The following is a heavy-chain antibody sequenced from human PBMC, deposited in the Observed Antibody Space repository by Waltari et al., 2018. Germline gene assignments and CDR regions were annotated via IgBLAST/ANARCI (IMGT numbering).Heavy chain of an antibody. CDR1: GGSISSATYY. Sequence: QVQLQESGPGLVKPSQTLSLSCTVSGGSISSATYYWSWIRQPAGKGLEWIGRIHVNGNTNYNPSLISRVTISVDTSRNQFFLTVNSVTAADTAVYYCAGDSYYYDGSGYPARWGQGTRVTVSS. D-gene: IGHD3-22*01. CDR3: AGDSYYYDGSGYPAR. V-gene: IGHV4-61*02. J-gene: IGHJ4*02. CDR2: IHVNGNT.